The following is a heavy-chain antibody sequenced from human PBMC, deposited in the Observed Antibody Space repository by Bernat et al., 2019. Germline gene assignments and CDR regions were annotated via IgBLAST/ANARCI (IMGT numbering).Heavy chain of an antibody. Sequence: QVQLVESGGGVVQTERSQRLSCEASKFTFSSYGMHWVRQAPGKGLEWVAVIWHDGSNENSADSVKGRFTISRDNSKNTLYLQMNNLRAEDTAVYYWARVSLYGAPASAMDVWGQGTTVTVSS. D-gene: IGHD4-17*01. CDR2: IWHDGSNE. J-gene: IGHJ6*02. V-gene: IGHV3-33*01. CDR1: KFTFSSYG. CDR3: ARVSLYGAPASAMDV.